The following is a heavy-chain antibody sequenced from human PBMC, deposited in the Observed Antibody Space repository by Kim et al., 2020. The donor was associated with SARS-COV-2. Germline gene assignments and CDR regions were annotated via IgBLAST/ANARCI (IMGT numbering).Heavy chain of an antibody. Sequence: GGSLRLSCAASGFTFSGFAMHWVRQVSGKGLEWVGHIRSRPNGYATAYAASVKARFTISRDDSKNTAYLQMNSLKTEDTAVYYCIPPGGIAVNWGQGTLVTVSS. CDR2: IRSRPNGYAT. CDR1: GFTFSGFA. CDR3: IPPGGIAVN. D-gene: IGHD6-19*01. J-gene: IGHJ4*02. V-gene: IGHV3-73*01.